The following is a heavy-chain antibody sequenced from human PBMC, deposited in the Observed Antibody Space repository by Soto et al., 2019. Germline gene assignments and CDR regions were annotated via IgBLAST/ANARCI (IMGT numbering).Heavy chain of an antibody. CDR1: GFTFGDYA. Sequence: GGSLRLSCTASGFTFGDYAMSWFRQAPGKGLEWVGFIRSKAYGGTTEYAASVKGRFTISRDDSKSIAYLQMNSLKTEDTAVYYCTRDKDFYDFWSGYSYWGQGTLVTVSS. CDR2: IRSKAYGGTT. D-gene: IGHD3-3*01. J-gene: IGHJ4*02. V-gene: IGHV3-49*03. CDR3: TRDKDFYDFWSGYSY.